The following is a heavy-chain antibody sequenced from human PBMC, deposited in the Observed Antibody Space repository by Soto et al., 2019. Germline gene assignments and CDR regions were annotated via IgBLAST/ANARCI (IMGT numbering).Heavy chain of an antibody. D-gene: IGHD4-17*01. Sequence: QVQLVESGGGLVKPGGSLRLSCAASGFAFSDPYMSWIRQAPGKGLEWISYISSSGSTIYYADSVKGRFTISRDNAKKSLYLQMDSLTADDTGVYYCARGGASVTTPFDYRGQGTQVTVSS. CDR1: GFAFSDPY. J-gene: IGHJ4*02. CDR3: ARGGASVTTPFDY. CDR2: ISSSGSTI. V-gene: IGHV3-11*01.